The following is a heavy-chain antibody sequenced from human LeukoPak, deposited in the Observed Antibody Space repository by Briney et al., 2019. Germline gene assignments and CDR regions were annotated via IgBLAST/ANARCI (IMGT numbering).Heavy chain of an antibody. D-gene: IGHD2-15*01. CDR1: GGSISTSAFY. CDR2: IYGSGNE. V-gene: IGHV4-39*01. J-gene: IGHJ6*03. Sequence: KPSETLSLTCTVSGGSISTSAFYWGWIRQPPGKGLEWIGSIYGSGNEFYNPSLKSRVTISADTSKNQCSLKLNSVTAADTAMYYCARQSSDSSYYFMDVWGEGITVTVSS. CDR3: ARQSSDSSYYFMDV.